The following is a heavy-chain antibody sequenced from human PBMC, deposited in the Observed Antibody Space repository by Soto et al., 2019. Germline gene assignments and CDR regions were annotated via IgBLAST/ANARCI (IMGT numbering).Heavy chain of an antibody. Sequence: SETLSLTCTVSGGSISSSSYYWGWIRQPPGKGLEWIGSIYYSGNTYYNPSLKGRVTISVYTSKNQFSLKLSTVTAADTAVYYCARHLLGSDAFDIWGQGTMVTVSS. CDR2: IYYSGNT. J-gene: IGHJ3*02. CDR3: ARHLLGSDAFDI. V-gene: IGHV4-39*01. CDR1: GGSISSSSYY. D-gene: IGHD7-27*01.